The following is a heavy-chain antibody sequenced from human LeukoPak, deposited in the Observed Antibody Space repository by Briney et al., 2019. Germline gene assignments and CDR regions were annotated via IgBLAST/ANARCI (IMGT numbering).Heavy chain of an antibody. J-gene: IGHJ4*02. CDR1: GGTFSSYA. D-gene: IGHD3-22*01. Sequence: ASVKVSCKASGGTFSSYAISWVRQAPGQGLEWMGGIIPIFGTANYAQKFQGRVTMTRDTSISTAYMELSRLRSDDTAVYYCARDPYDSSGQFDYWGQGTLVTVSS. V-gene: IGHV1-69*05. CDR2: IIPIFGTA. CDR3: ARDPYDSSGQFDY.